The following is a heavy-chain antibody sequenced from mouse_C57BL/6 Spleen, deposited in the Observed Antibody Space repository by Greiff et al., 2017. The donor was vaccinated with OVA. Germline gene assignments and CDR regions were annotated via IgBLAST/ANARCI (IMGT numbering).Heavy chain of an antibody. CDR1: GFNIKNTY. J-gene: IGHJ3*01. V-gene: IGHV14-3*01. Sequence: EVMLVESVAELVRPGASVKLSCTASGFNIKNTYMHWVKQRPEQGLEWIGRIDPANGNTKYAPKFQGKATITADTSSNTAYLQLSSLTSEDTAIYYCARGFYYGSSSWFAYWGQGTLVTVSA. CDR2: IDPANGNT. D-gene: IGHD1-1*01. CDR3: ARGFYYGSSSWFAY.